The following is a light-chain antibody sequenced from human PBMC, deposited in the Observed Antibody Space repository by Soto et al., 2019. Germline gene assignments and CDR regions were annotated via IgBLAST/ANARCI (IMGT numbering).Light chain of an antibody. CDR2: EGS. CDR3: CSYAGSSYV. CDR1: SSDVGSYNL. V-gene: IGLV2-23*01. J-gene: IGLJ1*01. Sequence: SALTQPASVSGAPVKLITIFCTGNSSDVGSYNLVSWYQQHPGKAPKLMIYEGSKRPSGVSNRFSGSKSGNTASLTISGLQAEDEADYYCCSYAGSSYVFGTGTKVTVL.